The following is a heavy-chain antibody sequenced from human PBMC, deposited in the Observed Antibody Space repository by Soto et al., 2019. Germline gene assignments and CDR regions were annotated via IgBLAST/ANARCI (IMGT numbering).Heavy chain of an antibody. CDR2: ISYDGSNK. Sequence: GGSLRLACAASGFTVSSYGMHWVRQAPGKGLEWLEVISYDGSNKYYAASVKGRFTISRDNSKNTLYLQMNSLRAEDTAVYYWAKDESWLSSHYSGMDVWGQGTTVTVS. CDR1: GFTVSSYG. D-gene: IGHD6-19*01. CDR3: AKDESWLSSHYSGMDV. V-gene: IGHV3-30*18. J-gene: IGHJ6*02.